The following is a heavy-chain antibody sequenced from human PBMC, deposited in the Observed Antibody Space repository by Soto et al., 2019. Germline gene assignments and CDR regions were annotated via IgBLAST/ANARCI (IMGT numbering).Heavy chain of an antibody. CDR1: GYSFTDYH. CDR3: ARGDSTDCSNGVCSFFYNHDMDV. Sequence: ASVKVSCKAFGYSFTDYHIHWVRQAPGQGLEWLGRINPKSGGTSTAQKFQGWVTMTTDTSISTASMELTRLTSDDTAIYYCARGDSTDCSNGVCSFFYNHDMDVWGQGTTVTVSS. CDR2: INPKSGGT. D-gene: IGHD2-8*01. J-gene: IGHJ6*02. V-gene: IGHV1-2*04.